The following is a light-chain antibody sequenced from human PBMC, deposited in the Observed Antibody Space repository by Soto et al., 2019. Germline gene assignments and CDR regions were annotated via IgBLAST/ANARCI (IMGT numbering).Light chain of an antibody. Sequence: QSVLTQPASVSGSPGQSITISCTGTSSDVGGYNYVSWYQHHPGKAPKLMIYDVSNRPSGVSNRFSGSKSGNTASLTISGLQPEDEADFYCCSYTTSNTRQIVVGTGTKVPVL. CDR2: DVS. CDR1: SSDVGGYNY. V-gene: IGLV2-14*03. CDR3: CSYTTSNTRQIV. J-gene: IGLJ1*01.